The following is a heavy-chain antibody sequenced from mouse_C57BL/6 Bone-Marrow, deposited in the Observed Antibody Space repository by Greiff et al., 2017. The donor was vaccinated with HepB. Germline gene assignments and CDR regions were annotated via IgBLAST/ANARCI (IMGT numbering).Heavy chain of an antibody. CDR2: ISSGGDYI. Sequence: EVKLMESGEGLVKPGGSLKLSCAASGFTFSSYAMSWVRQTPEKRLEWVAYISSGGDYIYYADTVKGRFTISRDNARNTLYLQMSSLKSEDTAMYYCTRDYYYGSSSWFAYWGQGTLVTVSA. D-gene: IGHD1-1*01. J-gene: IGHJ3*01. CDR1: GFTFSSYA. CDR3: TRDYYYGSSSWFAY. V-gene: IGHV5-9-1*02.